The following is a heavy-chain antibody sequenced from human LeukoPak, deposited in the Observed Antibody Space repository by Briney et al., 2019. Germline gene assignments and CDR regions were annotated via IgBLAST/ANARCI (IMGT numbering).Heavy chain of an antibody. D-gene: IGHD3-10*01. CDR1: GGSISSSSYY. CDR3: ARDRGGSIAGYYYMDV. Sequence: ASETLSLTCTVSGGSISSSSYYWGWIRQPPGKGLEWIGSIYYSGSTYYNPSLKSRVTISVDTSKNQFSLKLSSVTAADTAVYYCARDRGGSIAGYYYMDVWGKGTTATVSS. V-gene: IGHV4-39*07. J-gene: IGHJ6*03. CDR2: IYYSGST.